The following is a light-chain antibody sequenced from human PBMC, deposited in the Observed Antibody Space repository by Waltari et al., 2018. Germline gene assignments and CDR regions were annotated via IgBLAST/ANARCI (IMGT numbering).Light chain of an antibody. V-gene: IGKV1-17*01. CDR3: LQHNTYPLT. CDR2: AAS. Sequence: DIQMTQSPSSLSAYVGNSGIIPFRASPAIRDDLAWYQQRPVKAPKRLIFAASNLQSGDPSRFSGWGSETEFTLTISSLQPEDFATYYCLQHNTYPLTFGGGTKVEFK. J-gene: IGKJ4*01. CDR1: PAIRDD.